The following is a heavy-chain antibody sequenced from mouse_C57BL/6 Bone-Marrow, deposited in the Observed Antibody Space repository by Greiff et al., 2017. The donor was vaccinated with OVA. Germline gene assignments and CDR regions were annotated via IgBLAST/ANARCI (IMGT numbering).Heavy chain of an antibody. CDR1: GFTFSDYG. CDR2: ISNLAYSI. J-gene: IGHJ1*03. V-gene: IGHV5-15*01. CDR3: AREGFYGSSFWYVDV. Sequence: EVKLVESGGGLVQPGGSLKLSCAASGFTFSDYGMAWVRQAPRKGPEWVAFISNLAYSIYYADTVTGRFTISRENAKNTLYLEMSSLMYEDTAMYYCAREGFYGSSFWYVDVWGTGTTVTVSS. D-gene: IGHD1-1*01.